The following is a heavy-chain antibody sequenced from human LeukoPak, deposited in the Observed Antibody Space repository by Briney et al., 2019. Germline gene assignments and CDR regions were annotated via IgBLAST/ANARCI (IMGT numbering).Heavy chain of an antibody. D-gene: IGHD3-22*01. V-gene: IGHV3-7*01. J-gene: IGHJ6*02. CDR1: GFTFSDYW. CDR2: INQDGSDK. Sequence: GGSLRLSCAASGFTFSDYWMGWVRQAPGKGLEWVANINQDGSDKYSVDSVRGRFTVSRDNAKNSLYLQMNSLRAEDTAVYYCARDPHYDSSGYYPIPKYYYYGLDVWGQGTTVTVSS. CDR3: ARDPHYDSSGYYPIPKYYYYGLDV.